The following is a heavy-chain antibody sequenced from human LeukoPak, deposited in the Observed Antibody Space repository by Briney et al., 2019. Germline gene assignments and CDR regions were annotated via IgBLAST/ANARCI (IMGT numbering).Heavy chain of an antibody. Sequence: ASVKVSCKASGYTFTSYAMNWVRQAPGQGLEWMGWINTNTGNPTYAQGFTGRFVFSLDTSVSTAYLQISSLKAEDTAVYYCARVGYDILTGYSPWEFDYWGQGTLVTVSS. V-gene: IGHV7-4-1*02. CDR2: INTNTGNP. D-gene: IGHD3-9*01. CDR1: GYTFTSYA. CDR3: ARVGYDILTGYSPWEFDY. J-gene: IGHJ4*02.